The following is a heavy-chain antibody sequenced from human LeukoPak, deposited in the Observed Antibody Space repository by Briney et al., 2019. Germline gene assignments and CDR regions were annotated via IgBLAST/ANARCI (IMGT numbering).Heavy chain of an antibody. V-gene: IGHV1-8*02. CDR3: AHRGGSGSYYNVVFDY. J-gene: IGHJ4*02. Sequence: ASVKVSCKASGYTFTSYGISWVRQATGQGLEWMGWMNPNSGNTGYAQKFQGRVTMTRNTSISTAYMELSSLRSEDTAVYYCAHRGGSGSYYNVVFDYWGQGTLVTVSS. D-gene: IGHD3-10*01. CDR2: MNPNSGNT. CDR1: GYTFTSYG.